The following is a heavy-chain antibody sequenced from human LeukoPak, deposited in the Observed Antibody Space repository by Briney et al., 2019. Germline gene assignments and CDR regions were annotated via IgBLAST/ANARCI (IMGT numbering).Heavy chain of an antibody. CDR1: GYSFTGYY. V-gene: IGHV1-2*02. CDR2: INPKSGAA. D-gene: IGHD6-13*01. CDR3: ARGAEAETSPLDF. J-gene: IGHJ4*02. Sequence: GASVKVSCKASGYSFTGYYIHWVRQAPGQGLEWLGWINPKSGAADYAQQFRGRVTMTRDTSINTDYMEMKRVTSDDTAVYYCARGAEAETSPLDFWGQGTLVIVS.